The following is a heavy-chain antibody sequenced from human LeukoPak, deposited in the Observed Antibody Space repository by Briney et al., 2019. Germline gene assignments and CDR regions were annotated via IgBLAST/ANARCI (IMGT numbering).Heavy chain of an antibody. J-gene: IGHJ5*02. D-gene: IGHD2-2*01. CDR2: IYPGDSDT. CDR3: ARRDCSSTSCYRWFDP. CDR1: GYSFTSYW. V-gene: IGHV5-51*01. Sequence: PGESLKISCQGSGYSFTSYWIGWVRQLPGKGLEWMGTIYPGDSDTRYSPSFQGQVTISADKSISTAYLQWSSLKASDTAMYYCARRDCSSTSCYRWFDPWGQGTLVTVSS.